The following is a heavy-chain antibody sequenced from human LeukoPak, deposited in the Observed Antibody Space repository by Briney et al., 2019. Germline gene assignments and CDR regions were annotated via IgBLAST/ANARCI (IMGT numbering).Heavy chain of an antibody. CDR1: GFTFSGYA. V-gene: IGHV3-7*01. CDR2: IKQDGSEK. Sequence: GGSLRLSCAASGFTFSGYAMSWVRQAPGKGLEWVANIKQDGSEKYYVDSVKGRFTISRDNSKNSLYLQMNSLRAGDTAVYYCARDGSGYDFWSGYYSYYYGMDVWGQGTTVTVSS. CDR3: ARDGSGYDFWSGYYSYYYGMDV. J-gene: IGHJ6*02. D-gene: IGHD3-3*01.